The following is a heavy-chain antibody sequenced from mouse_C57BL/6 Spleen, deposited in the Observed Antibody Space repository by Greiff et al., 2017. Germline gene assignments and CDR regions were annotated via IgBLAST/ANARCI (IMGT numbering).Heavy chain of an antibody. J-gene: IGHJ1*03. CDR1: GFTFSNYW. CDR3: TGLGEKRGYFDV. Sequence: DVQLQESGGGLVQPGGSMKLSCVASGFTFSNYWMNWVRQSPEKGLEWVAQIRLKSDNYATHYAESVKGRLTISRDDSKSSVYLQMNNLRAEDTGIYYCTGLGEKRGYFDVWGTGTTVTVSS. D-gene: IGHD4-1*01. V-gene: IGHV6-3*01. CDR2: IRLKSDNYAT.